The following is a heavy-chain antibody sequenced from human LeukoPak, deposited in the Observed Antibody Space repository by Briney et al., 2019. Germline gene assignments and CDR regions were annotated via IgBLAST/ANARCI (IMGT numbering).Heavy chain of an antibody. J-gene: IGHJ4*02. CDR2: ITGSSSMGSSGPFI. Sequence: PGGSLRLSCAASGFTFTTYSMNWVRQAPGKGLEWVSSITGSSSMGSSGPFIYYADSVKGRFTISRDNSKNTLYLQMNSLRAEDTAVYYCAKDMEQWLSLFDYWGQGTLVTVSS. V-gene: IGHV3-21*04. CDR1: GFTFTTYS. CDR3: AKDMEQWLSLFDY. D-gene: IGHD6-19*01.